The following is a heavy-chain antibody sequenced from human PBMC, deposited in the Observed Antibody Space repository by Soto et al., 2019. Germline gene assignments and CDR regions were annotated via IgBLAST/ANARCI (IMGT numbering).Heavy chain of an antibody. J-gene: IGHJ4*02. D-gene: IGHD1-26*01. Sequence: EVQLLESGGGLVQPGGSLRLSCAASGFTFASYAMNWVRQAPGKGLEWVSAISGSGGTTYYADSVMGRFTISRANSKNTLYLQMNSLSAEDTAVYYCAKYTGSSGSYFGYWGQGTLVTVSS. CDR3: AKYTGSSGSYFGY. CDR2: ISGSGGTT. V-gene: IGHV3-23*01. CDR1: GFTFASYA.